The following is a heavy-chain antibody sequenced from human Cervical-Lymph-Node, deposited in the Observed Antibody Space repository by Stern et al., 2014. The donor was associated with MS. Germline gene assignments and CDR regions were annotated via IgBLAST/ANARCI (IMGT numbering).Heavy chain of an antibody. CDR2: IFPCASDA. D-gene: IGHD6-19*01. Sequence: EVQLVESGAEVRKPGQSLTISCNISGYTFTDYWIAWVLQMPGKGLEWMGAIFPCASDARYSPSFQGHVTISVDTSINTAYLQWSDLRASDTAMYYCARPHSPGWSYYFDFWGQGTLVAVSS. CDR1: GYTFTDYW. CDR3: ARPHSPGWSYYFDF. J-gene: IGHJ4*02. V-gene: IGHV5-51*01.